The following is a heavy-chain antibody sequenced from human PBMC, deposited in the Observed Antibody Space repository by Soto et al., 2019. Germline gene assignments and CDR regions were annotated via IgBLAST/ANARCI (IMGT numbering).Heavy chain of an antibody. CDR1: GGSISSGGYY. J-gene: IGHJ4*02. CDR2: IYYSGST. D-gene: IGHD3-10*01. CDR3: ARDYLYYGSGRRRFYFDY. V-gene: IGHV4-31*03. Sequence: KTSETLSLTCTVSGGSISSGGYYWSWIRQHPGKGLEWIGYIYYSGSTYYNPSLKSRVTISVDTSKNQFSLKLSSVTAADTAVYYCARDYLYYGSGRRRFYFDYWGQGTLVTVSS.